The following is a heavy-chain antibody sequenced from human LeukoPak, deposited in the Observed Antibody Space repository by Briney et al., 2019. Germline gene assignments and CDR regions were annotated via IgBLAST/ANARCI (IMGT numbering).Heavy chain of an antibody. J-gene: IGHJ3*01. Sequence: GGSLRLSCAASGFTFSSYSMNWVRQAPGKGLEWVSRISGSGDGTYYADSVKGRFTISRDKSKNTLYLQMNSLRAEDTAVYYCAKDYLGSSWAFDFWGQGTLVTVSS. V-gene: IGHV3-23*01. D-gene: IGHD6-6*01. CDR1: GFTFSSYS. CDR2: ISGSGDGT. CDR3: AKDYLGSSWAFDF.